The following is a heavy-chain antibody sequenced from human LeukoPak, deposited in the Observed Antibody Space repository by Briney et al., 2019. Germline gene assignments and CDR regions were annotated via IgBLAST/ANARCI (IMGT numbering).Heavy chain of an antibody. D-gene: IGHD3-10*01. Sequence: GGSLRLSCAASGFTVSSNYMSWVRQAPGKGLEWVSVIYSGGSTYYADSVKGRFTISRDNSKNTLYLQMNSLRTEDTAVYYCASGSGSYRTPYYYMDVWGTGTTVTVSS. CDR2: IYSGGST. J-gene: IGHJ6*03. CDR3: ASGSGSYRTPYYYMDV. CDR1: GFTVSSNY. V-gene: IGHV3-53*01.